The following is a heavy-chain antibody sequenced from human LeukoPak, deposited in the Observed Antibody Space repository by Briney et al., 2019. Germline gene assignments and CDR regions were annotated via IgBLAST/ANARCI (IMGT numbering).Heavy chain of an antibody. Sequence: SEALSLTCTVPGDSITAYYWNWVRQPPGKGLEWIGYIHYTGKNFYNPSLKSRVTMSVDTSKNLFSLKVSSVTAADTAVYYCARGRSNYYGMDVWGQGTTVTVSS. V-gene: IGHV4-59*01. CDR3: ARGRSNYYGMDV. J-gene: IGHJ6*02. CDR1: GDSITAYY. D-gene: IGHD1-26*01. CDR2: IHYTGKN.